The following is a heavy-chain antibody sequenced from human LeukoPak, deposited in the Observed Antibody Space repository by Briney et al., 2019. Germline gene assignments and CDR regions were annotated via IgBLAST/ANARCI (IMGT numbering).Heavy chain of an antibody. J-gene: IGHJ4*02. CDR2: ISSSSSYT. CDR3: AKVVYFDWLWDY. V-gene: IGHV3-11*05. Sequence: GGSLRLSCAASGFTFSDYYMSWIRQAPGKGLEWVSYISSSSSYTNYADSVKGRFTISRDNSKNTLYLQMNSLRAEDTAVYYCAKVVYFDWLWDYWGQGTLVAVSS. D-gene: IGHD3-9*01. CDR1: GFTFSDYY.